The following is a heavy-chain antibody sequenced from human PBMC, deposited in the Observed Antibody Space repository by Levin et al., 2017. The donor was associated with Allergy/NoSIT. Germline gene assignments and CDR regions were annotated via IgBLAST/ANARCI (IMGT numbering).Heavy chain of an antibody. J-gene: IGHJ4*02. Sequence: PGGSLRLSCAASGFVFDTFAMSWVRHIPGEGLQWVSTVSGISDGTYYADSVKGRFTVSRDNSKNTLYLQMNSLRAEDTAVYYCAKNRHYSGLPRGYFDGWGQGTLVTVSS. D-gene: IGHD5-12*01. CDR2: VSGISDGT. CDR1: GFVFDTFA. V-gene: IGHV3-23*01. CDR3: AKNRHYSGLPRGYFDG.